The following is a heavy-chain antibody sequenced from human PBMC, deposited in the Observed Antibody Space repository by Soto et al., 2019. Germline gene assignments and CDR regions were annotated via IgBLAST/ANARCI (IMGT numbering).Heavy chain of an antibody. V-gene: IGHV3-7*05. CDR2: IKYDGSEK. D-gene: IGHD6-13*01. CDR1: GFTFSNYW. CDR3: AAWPRSTWYDY. J-gene: IGHJ4*02. Sequence: GGSLRLSCVGSGFTFSNYWMGWVRQAPGKGLEWVANIKYDGSEKYYVDSLKGRFTISIDNAKNSLYLQMSSLRAEDTAVYYCAAWPRSTWYDYWGQGTLVTVSS.